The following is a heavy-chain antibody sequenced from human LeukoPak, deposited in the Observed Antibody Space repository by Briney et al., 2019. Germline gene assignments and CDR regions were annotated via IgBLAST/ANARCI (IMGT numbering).Heavy chain of an antibody. Sequence: ASVKVSCKASGGTFSSYAISWARQAPGQGLEWMGGIIPIFGTANYAQKFQGRVTITTDESTSTAYMELSSLRSEDTAVYYCARGRRRYCSGGSCSNYYFDYWGQGTLVTVSS. D-gene: IGHD2-15*01. V-gene: IGHV1-69*05. CDR1: GGTFSSYA. CDR2: IIPIFGTA. CDR3: ARGRRRYCSGGSCSNYYFDY. J-gene: IGHJ4*02.